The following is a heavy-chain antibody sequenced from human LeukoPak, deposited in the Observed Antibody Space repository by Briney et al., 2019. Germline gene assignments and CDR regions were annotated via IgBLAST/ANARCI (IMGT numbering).Heavy chain of an antibody. D-gene: IGHD3-22*01. CDR3: ARALNYDSSGYYFY. CDR2: ISAYNGNT. V-gene: IGHV1-18*01. CDR1: GYTFTSYG. Sequence: ASVKVSCKASGYTFTSYGISWVRQAPGQGLEWMGWISAYNGNTNYAQKLPGRVTMTTDTSTSTAYMELRSLRSDDTAVYYCARALNYDSSGYYFYWGQGTLVTVSS. J-gene: IGHJ4*02.